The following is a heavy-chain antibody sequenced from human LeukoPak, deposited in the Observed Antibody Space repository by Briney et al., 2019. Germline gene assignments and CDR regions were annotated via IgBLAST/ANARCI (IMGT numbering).Heavy chain of an antibody. Sequence: SETLSLTCTVSGGSISSYYWSWIRQPPGKGLEWIGYIYYSGSTNYNPSLKSRVTISVDTSKNQFSLKLSSVTAADTAVYYCAREVDSDFDYWGQGTLVTVSS. CDR3: AREVDSDFDY. V-gene: IGHV4-59*12. CDR1: GGSISSYY. D-gene: IGHD3/OR15-3a*01. CDR2: IYYSGST. J-gene: IGHJ4*02.